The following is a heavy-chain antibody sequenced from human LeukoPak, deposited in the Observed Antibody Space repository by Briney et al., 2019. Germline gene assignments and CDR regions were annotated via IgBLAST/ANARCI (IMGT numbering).Heavy chain of an antibody. Sequence: PSETLSLTCTVSGGSVSSGSYYWSWIRQPPGKGLEWIGYIYYSGSTNYNPSLKSRVTISVDTSKNQFSLKLSSVTAADTAVYYCARVHGEYHFDYWGQGTLVTVSS. CDR3: ARVHGEYHFDY. CDR1: GGSVSSGSYY. CDR2: IYYSGST. J-gene: IGHJ4*02. V-gene: IGHV4-61*01. D-gene: IGHD3-10*01.